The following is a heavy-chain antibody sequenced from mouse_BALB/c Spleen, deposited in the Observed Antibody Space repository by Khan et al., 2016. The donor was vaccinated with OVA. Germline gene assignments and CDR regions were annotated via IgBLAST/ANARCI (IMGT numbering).Heavy chain of an antibody. CDR3: AMENYYDRSCYAMDY. J-gene: IGHJ4*01. CDR2: IAPGSSNA. V-gene: IGHV1S41*01. CDR1: GYTFTSYW. D-gene: IGHD1-1*01. Sequence: DLVKPGASVKLSCKASGYTFTSYWINWIKQRPGQGLEWIGRIAPGSSNAYYTDMLKGKATLTVDTSYNTAYLQLSSLSSEDSAVYFCAMENYYDRSCYAMDYWGQGTSVTVSS.